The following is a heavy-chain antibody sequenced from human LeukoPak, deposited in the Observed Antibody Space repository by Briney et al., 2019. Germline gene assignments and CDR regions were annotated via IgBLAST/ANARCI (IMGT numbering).Heavy chain of an antibody. D-gene: IGHD6-13*01. Sequence: GGSLRLSCAASGFTFSSYAMSWVRQAPGKGLEWVSGIRGSDGSTYYADSVKGRFTISRDNSKNTLYLQMNSLRAEDTAVYYCARDIKRAAAAGTDYWGQGTLVTVSS. CDR3: ARDIKRAAAAGTDY. J-gene: IGHJ4*02. V-gene: IGHV3-23*01. CDR1: GFTFSSYA. CDR2: IRGSDGST.